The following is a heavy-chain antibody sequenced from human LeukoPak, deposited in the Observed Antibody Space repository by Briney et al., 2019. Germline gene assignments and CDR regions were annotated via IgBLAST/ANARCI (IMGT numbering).Heavy chain of an antibody. CDR1: GFTFSSYG. J-gene: IGHJ4*02. CDR3: ANPRQWLRFDY. Sequence: GGSLRLSCAASGFTFSSYGMSWVRQAPGKGLEWVSAISGSGGSTYYADSVKGRFTISRDNSKNTLYLQMNGLRAEDTAVYYCANPRQWLRFDYWGQGTLVTVSS. CDR2: ISGSGGST. V-gene: IGHV3-23*01. D-gene: IGHD5-12*01.